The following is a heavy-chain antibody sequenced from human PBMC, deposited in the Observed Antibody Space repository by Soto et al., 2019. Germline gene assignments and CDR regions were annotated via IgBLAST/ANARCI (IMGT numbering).Heavy chain of an antibody. CDR1: GYNFAIYW. Sequence: PGESLKISCKGSGYNFAIYWIGWVRQMPGKGREWMGIVYPSDSHTKYTPAFRGQVTISADKSISTAYLQLYSLKASETAMYYCASAGVARQLLGDYNWFDPWVQGTKGTFSS. J-gene: IGHJ5*02. V-gene: IGHV5-51*01. D-gene: IGHD2-2*01. CDR2: VYPSDSHT. CDR3: ASAGVARQLLGDYNWFDP.